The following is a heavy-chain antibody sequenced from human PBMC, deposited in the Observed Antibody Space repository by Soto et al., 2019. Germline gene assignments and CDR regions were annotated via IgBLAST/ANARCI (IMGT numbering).Heavy chain of an antibody. J-gene: IGHJ4*02. CDR3: AKDKDGYNSPGIGY. CDR2: ISYDGSNK. Sequence: QVQLVESGGGVVQPGRSLRLSXXXXGFTFSSYGMHWVRQAPGKGLEWVAVISYDGSNKYYADSVKGRFTISRDNSKNTLYLHMNSLRAEDTAVYYCAKDKDGYNSPGIGYWGQGTLVTVSS. D-gene: IGHD5-12*01. CDR1: GFTFSSYG. V-gene: IGHV3-30*18.